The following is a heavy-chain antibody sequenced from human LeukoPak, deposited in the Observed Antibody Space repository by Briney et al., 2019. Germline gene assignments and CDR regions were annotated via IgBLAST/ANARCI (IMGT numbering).Heavy chain of an antibody. CDR1: GYTFTGYY. D-gene: IGHD2-2*01. CDR2: INPNSGGT. CDR3: ARDNCSTSCYADM. Sequence: ASVKVSCKASGYTFTGYYMHWVRQAPGQGLEWMGWINPNSGGTNYAQKFQGRVTMTRDTSISTAYMELSRLRSDDTGVYYCARDNCSTSCYADMWGQGTLVTVSS. V-gene: IGHV1-2*02. J-gene: IGHJ4*02.